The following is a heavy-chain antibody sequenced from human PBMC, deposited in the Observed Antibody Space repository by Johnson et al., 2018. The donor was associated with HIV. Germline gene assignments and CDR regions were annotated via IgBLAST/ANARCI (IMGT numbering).Heavy chain of an antibody. CDR1: GFTFSSYG. CDR3: AREFLPYGSGSYYSYGAFDI. V-gene: IGHV3-30*02. CDR2: IRSDGSNK. J-gene: IGHJ3*02. D-gene: IGHD3-10*01. Sequence: QVQLVESGGGVVQPGGSLRLSCAASGFTFSSYGMHWVRQAPGKGLEWVAFIRSDGSNKYYADSVKGRFTISRDNSKNTLYLQMNTLRAEDTAVYYCAREFLPYGSGSYYSYGAFDIWGQGTMVTVSS.